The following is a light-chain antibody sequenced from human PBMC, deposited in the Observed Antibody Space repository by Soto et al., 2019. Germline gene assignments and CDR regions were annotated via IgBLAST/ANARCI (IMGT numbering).Light chain of an antibody. CDR1: QSVSSY. Sequence: EIVLTQSPAALSLSPGERATLSCRASQSVSSYVAWYQQKSGRPPRLLIYDASNRATGIPARFSGRGSGTDFTLTIRSLQSEDFAVYYCQQYNNSPSFGQGTRLEIK. CDR3: QQYNNSPS. CDR2: DAS. V-gene: IGKV3-11*01. J-gene: IGKJ5*01.